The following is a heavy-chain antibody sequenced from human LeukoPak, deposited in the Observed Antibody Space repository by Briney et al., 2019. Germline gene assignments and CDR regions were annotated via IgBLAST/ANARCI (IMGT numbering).Heavy chain of an antibody. CDR2: INHSGGT. D-gene: IGHD6-13*01. J-gene: IGHJ4*02. Sequence: TSSETLSLTCAVYGGSFSGYYWSWIRQPPGKGLEWIGEINHSGGTNYNPSLKSRVTISVDTSKNQFSLKLSSVTAADTAVYYCARYDSSSEYYFDYWGQGTLVTVSS. CDR3: ARYDSSSEYYFDY. V-gene: IGHV4-34*01. CDR1: GGSFSGYY.